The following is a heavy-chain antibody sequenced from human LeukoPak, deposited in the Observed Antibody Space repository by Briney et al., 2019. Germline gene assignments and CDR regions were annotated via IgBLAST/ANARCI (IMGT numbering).Heavy chain of an antibody. CDR3: ARPSSVLDMGIIPFDF. Sequence: PGGSLRLSCAASGFTFSTYSMNWVRQAPGKGLEWVSYISSSGGTIYYADSVKGRFTISRDNAKNSLYLQMNSLRAEDTAVYYCARPSSVLDMGIIPFDFRGQGTLVTVSS. CDR2: ISSSGGTI. J-gene: IGHJ4*02. CDR1: GFTFSTYS. D-gene: IGHD3-3*01. V-gene: IGHV3-48*04.